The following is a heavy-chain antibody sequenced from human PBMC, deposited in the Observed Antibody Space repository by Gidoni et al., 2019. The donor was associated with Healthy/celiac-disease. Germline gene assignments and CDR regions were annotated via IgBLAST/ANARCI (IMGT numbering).Heavy chain of an antibody. CDR1: GFTFSSYA. CDR2: ISYDGSNK. CDR3: ARSASGWRYYFDY. Sequence: QVQLVESGGGVVQPGRSLRLSWAASGFTFSSYAMHWVRQAPGKGLEWVAVISYDGSNKYYADSVKGRFTISRDNSKNTLYLQMNSLRAEDTAVYYCARSASGWRYYFDYWGQGTLVTVSS. D-gene: IGHD6-19*01. V-gene: IGHV3-30-3*01. J-gene: IGHJ4*02.